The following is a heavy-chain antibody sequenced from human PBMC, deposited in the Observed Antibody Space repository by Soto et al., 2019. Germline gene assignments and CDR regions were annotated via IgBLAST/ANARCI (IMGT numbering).Heavy chain of an antibody. CDR2: IYYSGST. CDR1: GGSISSGGYY. J-gene: IGHJ6*02. CDR3: ARDDIVVVPGRHYYYGMDV. Sequence: SSETLSLTCTVSGGSISSGGYYWSWIRQHPGKGLEWIGYIYYSGSTYYNPSLKSRVTISVDTSKNQFSLKLSSVTAADTAVYYCARDDIVVVPGRHYYYGMDVWGQGTTVTVSS. V-gene: IGHV4-31*03. D-gene: IGHD2-2*01.